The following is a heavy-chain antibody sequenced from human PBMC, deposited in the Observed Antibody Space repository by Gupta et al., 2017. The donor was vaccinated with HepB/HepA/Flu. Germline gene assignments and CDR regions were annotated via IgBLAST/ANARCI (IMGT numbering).Heavy chain of an antibody. CDR2: ISGTGEMT. CDR1: GFTFKNHD. CDR3: ARDPLVAALSYYFDF. Sequence: EVQLSEYGGKLVQPGGSLRLSCVAFGFTFKNHDMSCVLQAPGKGPEWFSAISGTGEMTYQTQSVKGRFTVSIDNSRNTLYLQMRRLTFEDSAVYYCARDPLVAALSYYFDFWGQGTLVTVSS. D-gene: IGHD2-21*01. V-gene: IGHV3-23*01. J-gene: IGHJ4*02.